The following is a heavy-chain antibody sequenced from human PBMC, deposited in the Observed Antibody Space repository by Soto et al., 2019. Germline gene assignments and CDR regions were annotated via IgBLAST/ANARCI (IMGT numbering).Heavy chain of an antibody. CDR2: IIPIPDIT. J-gene: IGHJ3*01. D-gene: IGHD3-3*01. CDR3: ARDRITTRGDACDL. CDR1: GGTFSTYI. V-gene: IGHV1-69*08. Sequence: QVQLVQSGAEVRKPGSSVKVSCKAPGGTFSTYIISWVRQAPGQGLEWMGRIIPIPDITNYAQKFQGRVTVTADRSTSIAYMELTSLKSEDTAVYYCARDRITTRGDACDLWGQGTMVTVSS.